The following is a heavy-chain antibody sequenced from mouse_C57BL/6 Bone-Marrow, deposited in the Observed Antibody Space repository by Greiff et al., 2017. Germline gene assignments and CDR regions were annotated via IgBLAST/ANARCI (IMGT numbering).Heavy chain of an antibody. CDR2: IDPETGDT. V-gene: IGHV14-4*01. CDR3: TTYEDDNNDN. CDR1: GFNIKDDY. J-gene: IGHJ2*01. D-gene: IGHD2-3*01. Sequence: VQLQQSGAELVRPGASVKLSCTASGFNIKDDYMHWVKQRPEQGLEWIGWIDPETGDTEYASKFQGKATITADTSSNTAYLQLSSLTSEDTAVYYCTTYEDDNNDNWGQGTTLSVSA.